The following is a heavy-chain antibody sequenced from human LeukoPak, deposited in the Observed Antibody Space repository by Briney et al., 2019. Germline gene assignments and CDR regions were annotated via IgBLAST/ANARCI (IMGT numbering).Heavy chain of an antibody. J-gene: IGHJ4*02. D-gene: IGHD4-11*01. Sequence: SETLSLTCTVSGDSISNTSYWWGWIRQSPGKGLEWIGSVSYFGTTSYSPSLKSRVTMSIDTSKKQFSLQLSSVTAADTAVYYCTRLPLDYSVDYWGQGALVSVSS. CDR2: VSYFGTT. CDR3: TRLPLDYSVDY. CDR1: GDSISNTSYW. V-gene: IGHV4-39*01.